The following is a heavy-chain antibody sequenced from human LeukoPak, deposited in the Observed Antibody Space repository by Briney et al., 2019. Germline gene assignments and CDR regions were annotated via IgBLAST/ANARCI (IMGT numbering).Heavy chain of an antibody. D-gene: IGHD1-26*01. Sequence: SETLSLTCTVSGGSISSYYWSWIRQPPGKGLEWIGYIYYSGSTNYNPSLKSRVTISVDTSKNQFSLRLNSVTAADTAVYYCARSSGGIYSEQLNFDYWGQGTLVTVSS. V-gene: IGHV4-59*08. J-gene: IGHJ4*02. CDR3: ARSSGGIYSEQLNFDY. CDR2: IYYSGST. CDR1: GGSISSYY.